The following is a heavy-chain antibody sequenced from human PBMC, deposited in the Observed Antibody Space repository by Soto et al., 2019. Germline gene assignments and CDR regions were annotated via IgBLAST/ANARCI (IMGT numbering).Heavy chain of an antibody. CDR1: GFTFSSYG. Sequence: EGSLRLSCAASGFTFSSYGMHWVRQAPGKGLEWVAVISYDGSNKYYADSVKGRFTISRDNSKNTLYLQMNSLRAEDTAVYYCAKDERGSYRNYYYGMDVWGQGTTVTVSS. V-gene: IGHV3-30*18. J-gene: IGHJ6*02. D-gene: IGHD1-26*01. CDR3: AKDERGSYRNYYYGMDV. CDR2: ISYDGSNK.